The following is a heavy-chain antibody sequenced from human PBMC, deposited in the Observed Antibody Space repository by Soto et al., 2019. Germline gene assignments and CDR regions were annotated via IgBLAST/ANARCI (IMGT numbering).Heavy chain of an antibody. D-gene: IGHD5-18*01. CDR1: GFTFSSYA. V-gene: IGHV3-30-3*01. CDR3: ARERIQLWSGAFDY. Sequence: QVQLVESGGGMVQPGRSLRLSCAASGFTFSSYAMHWVRQAPGKGLEWVAVISYDGSNKYYADSVKGRFTISRDNSKNTLYLQMNSLRAEDTAVYYCARERIQLWSGAFDYWGQGTLVTVSS. J-gene: IGHJ4*02. CDR2: ISYDGSNK.